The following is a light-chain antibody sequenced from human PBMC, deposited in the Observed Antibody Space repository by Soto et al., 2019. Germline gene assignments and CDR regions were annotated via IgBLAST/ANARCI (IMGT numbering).Light chain of an antibody. Sequence: EIVLTQSPATLSLSPGETATLYCRASQTITTSLAWYQQKPGQAPRLLIYAASSRATGIPDRFSGSGSGTDFTLTISGLEPEDFAVYYCQQYGSTFTFGPGTKVD. CDR1: QTITTS. V-gene: IGKV3-20*01. CDR3: QQYGSTFT. J-gene: IGKJ3*01. CDR2: AAS.